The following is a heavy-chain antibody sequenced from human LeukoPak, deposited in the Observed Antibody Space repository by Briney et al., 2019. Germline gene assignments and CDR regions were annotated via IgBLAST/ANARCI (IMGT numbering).Heavy chain of an antibody. J-gene: IGHJ6*03. CDR3: ANTLELTVNYYYYMDV. Sequence: PGGSLRLSCAASGFTFSSYAMSWVRQAPGKGLEWVSAISGSGGSTYYADSVKGRFTISRDNSKNTLYLQMNSLRAEDTAVYYCANTLELTVNYYYYMDVWGKGTTVTVSS. CDR2: ISGSGGST. V-gene: IGHV3-23*01. D-gene: IGHD4/OR15-4a*01. CDR1: GFTFSSYA.